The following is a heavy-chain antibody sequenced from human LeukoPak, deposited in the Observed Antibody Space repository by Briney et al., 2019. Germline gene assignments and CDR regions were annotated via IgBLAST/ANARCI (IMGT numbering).Heavy chain of an antibody. CDR1: GFTFSDYY. Sequence: PGGSLRLSCAASGFTFSDYYMSWIRQAPGKGLEWVSYISSSSSYTNYADSVKGRFTISRDNAKNSLYLQMNSLRAADTAVYYCARGCCTNGVCRPFDYWGQGTLVTVSS. V-gene: IGHV3-11*06. CDR2: ISSSSSYT. D-gene: IGHD2-8*01. CDR3: ARGCCTNGVCRPFDY. J-gene: IGHJ4*02.